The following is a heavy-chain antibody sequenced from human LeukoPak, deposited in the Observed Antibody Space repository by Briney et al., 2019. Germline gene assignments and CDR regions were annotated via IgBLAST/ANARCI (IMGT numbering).Heavy chain of an antibody. CDR2: INPNSGGT. J-gene: IGHJ6*03. CDR1: GYSFTDYY. Sequence: ASVTVSCKASGYSFTDYYMHWVRQAPGQGLEWMGWINPNSGGTNYAQKFQGRVTMTRDTSINTAYMELSRLRSDDTAVYYCARGRLTRPTYYYYMDVWAKGTTVTISS. D-gene: IGHD1-20*01. V-gene: IGHV1-2*02. CDR3: ARGRLTRPTYYYYMDV.